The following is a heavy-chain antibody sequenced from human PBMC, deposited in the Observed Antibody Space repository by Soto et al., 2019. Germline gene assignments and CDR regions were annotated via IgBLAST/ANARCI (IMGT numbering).Heavy chain of an antibody. CDR3: TRNVDTAMVPIDYGMDV. CDR2: IRSKANSYAT. V-gene: IGHV3-73*01. D-gene: IGHD5-18*01. Sequence: GGSLRLSCAASGFTFSGSAMHWVRQASGKGLEWVGRIRSKANSYATAYAASVKGRFPISRDDSKNTAYLQMNSLKTEDTAVYYCTRNVDTAMVPIDYGMDVWGQGTTVTVSS. J-gene: IGHJ6*02. CDR1: GFTFSGSA.